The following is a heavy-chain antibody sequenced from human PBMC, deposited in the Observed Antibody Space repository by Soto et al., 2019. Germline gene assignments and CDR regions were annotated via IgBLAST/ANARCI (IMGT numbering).Heavy chain of an antibody. Sequence: GGSLILSCAASGFTFSSYGMHWVRQAPGKGLEWVSAISGSGGSTYYADSVKGRFTISRDNSKNTLYLQMNSLRAEDTAVYYCVIITTLFDYWGQGTLVTVSS. D-gene: IGHD3-22*01. CDR3: VIITTLFDY. CDR1: GFTFSSYG. J-gene: IGHJ4*02. CDR2: ISGSGGST. V-gene: IGHV3-23*01.